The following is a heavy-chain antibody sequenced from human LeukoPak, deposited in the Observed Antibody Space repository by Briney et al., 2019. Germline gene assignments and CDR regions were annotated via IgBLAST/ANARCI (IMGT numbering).Heavy chain of an antibody. V-gene: IGHV4-4*07. CDR2: IYTSGST. CDR3: ARDLKFGVVIMYMDV. J-gene: IGHJ6*03. Sequence: SETLSLTCTVSGGSISSYYWSWIRQPAGKGLEWIGRIYTSGSTNYNPSLKSRVTMSVDTSKNQFSLKLSSVTAADTAVYYCARDLKFGVVIMYMDVWGEGTTVTVSS. CDR1: GGSISSYY. D-gene: IGHD3-3*01.